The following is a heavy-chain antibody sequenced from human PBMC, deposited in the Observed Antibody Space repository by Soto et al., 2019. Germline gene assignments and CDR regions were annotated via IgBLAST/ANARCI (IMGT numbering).Heavy chain of an antibody. V-gene: IGHV3-23*01. CDR2: ITSSGGNT. CDR1: GFTFRSYA. CDR3: AKGNGAAGGRGADFHS. Sequence: QLLESGGGLVQPGGSLRLSCATSGFTFRSYAMSWVRQAPGKGLEWVSTITSSGGNTFYAGSVKGRFTISRDNSKSTLSLQINSLKAEETAIYYCAKGNGAAGGRGADFHSGGQGTLVTVSS. D-gene: IGHD6-13*01. J-gene: IGHJ4*02.